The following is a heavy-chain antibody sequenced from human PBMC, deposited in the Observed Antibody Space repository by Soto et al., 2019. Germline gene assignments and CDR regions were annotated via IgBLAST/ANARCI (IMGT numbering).Heavy chain of an antibody. J-gene: IGHJ4*02. CDR3: AKPLAHGIVRGTGIDS. V-gene: IGHV3-23*01. D-gene: IGHD1-26*01. Sequence: EVQLLESGGGLVQPGGSLRLSCEASGFTFSSYAMKWVRQAPGKGLEWVSSINEAGDDTYYANSVRGRFTISRDNSKNTLNLQMNSLRAEDTATYSCAKPLAHGIVRGTGIDSWGQGTLVTVSS. CDR1: GFTFSSYA. CDR2: INEAGDDT.